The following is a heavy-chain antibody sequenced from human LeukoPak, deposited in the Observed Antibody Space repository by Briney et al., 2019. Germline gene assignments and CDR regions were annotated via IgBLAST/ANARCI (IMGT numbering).Heavy chain of an antibody. CDR1: GFTVSSNY. Sequence: GSLRLSCAASGFTVSSNYMSWVRQAPGKGLAWVSVIYSGGSTYYADSVKGRFTISRDNSKNTLYLQMNSLRAEDTAVYYCARAEYDILTGYLPFDYWGQGTLVTVSS. J-gene: IGHJ4*02. D-gene: IGHD3-9*01. CDR2: IYSGGST. CDR3: ARAEYDILTGYLPFDY. V-gene: IGHV3-66*01.